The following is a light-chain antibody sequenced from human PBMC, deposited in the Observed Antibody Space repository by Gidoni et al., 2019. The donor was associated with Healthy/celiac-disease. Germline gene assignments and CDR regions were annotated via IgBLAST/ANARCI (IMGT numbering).Light chain of an antibody. CDR3: QQYYSQRA. Sequence: DIQMTQSPSTLSASVGDRVTITCRASQFISTWLAWYQVKPGKAPKLLIFKASSLESVVPSRFSGSGSGTEFSLTISSLQSDDFATYYCQQYYSQRAFGQGTKVEIK. J-gene: IGKJ1*01. V-gene: IGKV1-5*03. CDR1: QFISTW. CDR2: KAS.